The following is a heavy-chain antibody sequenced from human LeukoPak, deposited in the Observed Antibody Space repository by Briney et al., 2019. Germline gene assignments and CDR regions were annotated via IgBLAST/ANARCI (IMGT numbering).Heavy chain of an antibody. D-gene: IGHD2-2*01. CDR3: AKEKWQYQLLFYFHY. CDR1: GFTFSSYG. V-gene: IGHV3-30*18. J-gene: IGHJ4*02. CDR2: TSYDGSNK. Sequence: TGGSLRLSCAASGFTFSSYGIHWVRQAPGKGLEWVAVTSYDGSNKYYGDSVKGRFTISRDNSKNTLYLQMNSLRAEDTAVYYCAKEKWQYQLLFYFHYWGQGTLVTVSS.